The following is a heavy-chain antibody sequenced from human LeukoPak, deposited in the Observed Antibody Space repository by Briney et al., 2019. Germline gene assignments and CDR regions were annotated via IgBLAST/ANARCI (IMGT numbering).Heavy chain of an antibody. CDR1: GGSISSYY. D-gene: IGHD1-26*01. Sequence: SETLSLTCTVTGGSISSYYWSWIRQPPGKGLEWIGYIYYSVSTNYNPSLKSRVTISVDTSKNQFSLNLYSVTAADTAVYYCASGGSYYGAEYFQHWGQGTLVTVSS. V-gene: IGHV4-59*01. CDR2: IYYSVST. J-gene: IGHJ1*01. CDR3: ASGGSYYGAEYFQH.